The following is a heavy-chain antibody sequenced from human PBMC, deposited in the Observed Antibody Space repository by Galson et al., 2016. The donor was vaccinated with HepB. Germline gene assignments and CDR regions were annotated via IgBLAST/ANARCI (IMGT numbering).Heavy chain of an antibody. Sequence: SLRLSCAASGFTFSNYAMHWVRQAPGKGLEWVAVMSYDGSDKLHADAVKGRFTISRDNSKNTLYLQMNRLRVEDTAVYYGAKGGDYYASGSLPLRVWGQGTLVIVSS. CDR1: GFTFSNYA. CDR3: AKGGDYYASGSLPLRV. J-gene: IGHJ4*02. D-gene: IGHD3-10*01. V-gene: IGHV3-30*04. CDR2: MSYDGSDK.